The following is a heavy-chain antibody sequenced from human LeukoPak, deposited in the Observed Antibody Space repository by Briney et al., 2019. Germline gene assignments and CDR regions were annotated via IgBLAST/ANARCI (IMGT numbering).Heavy chain of an antibody. V-gene: IGHV3-66*02. J-gene: IGHJ4*02. Sequence: GGSLRLSCAASGFTVSSNYMSWVRQAPGKGLEGVSVIYSGGSTYYADSVKGRFIISRDNSKNTLYLQMNSLRAEDTAVYYCAREKGYYFDYWGQGTLVTVSS. CDR2: IYSGGST. CDR3: AREKGYYFDY. CDR1: GFTVSSNY.